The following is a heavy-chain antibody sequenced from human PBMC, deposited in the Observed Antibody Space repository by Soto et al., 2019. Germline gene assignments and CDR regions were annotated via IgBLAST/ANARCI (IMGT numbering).Heavy chain of an antibody. CDR1: GYTFTSYG. Sequence: ASVKVSCKAYGYTFTSYGISWVRQAPGQGLEWMGWISAYNGNTNYAQKLQGRVTMTSDTSTSTAYMELRSLRSDVTDDYNCARMHSSSSGAFDIWDQGTMVTVSS. CDR2: ISAYNGNT. J-gene: IGHJ3*02. D-gene: IGHD6-6*01. CDR3: ARMHSSSSGAFDI. V-gene: IGHV1-18*01.